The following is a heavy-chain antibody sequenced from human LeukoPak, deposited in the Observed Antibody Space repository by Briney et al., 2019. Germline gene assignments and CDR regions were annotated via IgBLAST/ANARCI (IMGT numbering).Heavy chain of an antibody. CDR1: GFTFSNYA. D-gene: IGHD3-10*01. Sequence: GGSLRLSCAASGFTFSNYAMSRVRQAPGKGLEWVSAISGSGGSTYYADSVKGRFTISRDNSKNTLYLQMNSLRAEDTAVYYCATEMVRGVICSYFDYWGQGTLVTVSS. J-gene: IGHJ4*02. CDR3: ATEMVRGVICSYFDY. V-gene: IGHV3-23*01. CDR2: ISGSGGST.